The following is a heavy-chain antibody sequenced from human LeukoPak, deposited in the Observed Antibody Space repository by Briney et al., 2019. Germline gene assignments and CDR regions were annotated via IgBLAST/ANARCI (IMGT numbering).Heavy chain of an antibody. Sequence: GGSLRLSCAASGFTFSSYWMHWVRQAPGKGLVWVSRINSDGSSTSYADSVKGRFTISRDNAKNTLYLQMNSLRAEDTAVYYCAKDRGSSSYYFDYWGQGTLVTVSS. CDR3: AKDRGSSSYYFDY. J-gene: IGHJ4*02. CDR1: GFTFSSYW. CDR2: INSDGSST. V-gene: IGHV3-74*01. D-gene: IGHD2-2*01.